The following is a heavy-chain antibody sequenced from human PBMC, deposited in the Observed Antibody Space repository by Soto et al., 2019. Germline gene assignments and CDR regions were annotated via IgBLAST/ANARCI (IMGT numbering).Heavy chain of an antibody. CDR1: GFTFENYA. D-gene: IGHD3-9*01. Sequence: SLRLSCVASGFTFENYAMHWVRQAPGKGLEWVSGISWNSGSMDYADSVKGRFTISRDNAKNSLYLQMNSLRAEDTALYFCARASPRGRYFDWLIFPLGHWGQGTLVTVSS. J-gene: IGHJ4*02. CDR2: ISWNSGSM. CDR3: ARASPRGRYFDWLIFPLGH. V-gene: IGHV3-9*01.